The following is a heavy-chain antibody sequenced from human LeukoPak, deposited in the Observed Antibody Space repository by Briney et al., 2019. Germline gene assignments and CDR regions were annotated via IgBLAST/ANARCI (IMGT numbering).Heavy chain of an antibody. CDR2: INPDSGDT. CDR1: GYTFTDYY. V-gene: IGHV1-18*01. D-gene: IGHD2-15*01. Sequence: ASVKVSCKASGYTFTDYYIHWVRQAPGQGLEWMGWINPDSGDTNYAQKLQGRVTMTTDTSTSTAYMELRSLRSDDTAVYYCARDIAGAQYRSYYYYGMDVWGQGTTVTVSS. CDR3: ARDIAGAQYRSYYYYGMDV. J-gene: IGHJ6*02.